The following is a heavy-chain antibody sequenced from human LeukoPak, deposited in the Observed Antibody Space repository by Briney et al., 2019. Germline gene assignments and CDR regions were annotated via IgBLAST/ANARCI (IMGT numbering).Heavy chain of an antibody. CDR1: GYSFTTYW. D-gene: IGHD1-14*01. Sequence: GESLKISCKGSGYSFTTYWITWVRQMPRKRLEWMGRIDPTDSYTNYSPSFQGHVTISADKSISTAYLQWSSLKASDTAMYYCARQVYKHRIDYWGQGTLVTASS. CDR3: ARQVYKHRIDY. V-gene: IGHV5-10-1*01. CDR2: IDPTDSYT. J-gene: IGHJ4*02.